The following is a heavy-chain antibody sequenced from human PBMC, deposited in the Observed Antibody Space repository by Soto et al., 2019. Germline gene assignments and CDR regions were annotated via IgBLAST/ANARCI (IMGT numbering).Heavy chain of an antibody. CDR1: GGSISSYY. CDR2: IYYTGTT. J-gene: IGHJ4*02. Sequence: SETLSLTCTVSGGSISSYYWSWIRQPPGKGLEWIGYIYYTGTTNYNPSLKSRVTISVDTSKNQFSLKLSSVTTADTAVYYCTSHRSGICTSTSCYGYWGQGALVTVSS. V-gene: IGHV4-59*01. D-gene: IGHD2-2*01. CDR3: TSHRSGICTSTSCYGY.